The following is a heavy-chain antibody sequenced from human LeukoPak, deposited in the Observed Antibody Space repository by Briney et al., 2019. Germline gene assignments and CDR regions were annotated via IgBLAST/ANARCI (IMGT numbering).Heavy chain of an antibody. J-gene: IGHJ5*02. D-gene: IGHD5-24*01. CDR3: ASDPGMATAYH. Sequence: PGGSLRLSCAASRFTFSMYWMHWVSHAPGKGLVWVSRINSDGISTDYADSVKGRFTISRDNAKNTLYLQMNSLRAEDTAVYFCASDPGMATAYHWGQGTLVTVSS. CDR2: INSDGIST. CDR1: RFTFSMYW. V-gene: IGHV3-74*01.